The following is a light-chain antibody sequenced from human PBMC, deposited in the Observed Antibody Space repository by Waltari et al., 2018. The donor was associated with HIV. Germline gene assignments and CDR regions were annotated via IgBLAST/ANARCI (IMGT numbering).Light chain of an antibody. V-gene: IGKV3-20*01. CDR1: QSVSNGY. CDR2: GGS. CDR3: QQFYRPPYT. Sequence: TVLRQSPVNLSLAPGERATLSCRASQSVSNGYLAWYQQKPGHIPRLVIYGGSIRASGIPDRFSASGSGTDFTLTINRLEPDDFAVYYCQQFYRPPYTFGQGTKLEIK. J-gene: IGKJ2*01.